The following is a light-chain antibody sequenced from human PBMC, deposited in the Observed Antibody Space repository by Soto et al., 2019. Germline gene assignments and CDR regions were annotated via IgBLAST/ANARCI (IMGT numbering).Light chain of an antibody. Sequence: QSALTQPASVSGSPGQSITISCTGSSSDIGDYKYVSWYKHHPGKAPKLMIYDVSNRPSGVSNRFSGSKSGNTASLTISGLQAEDEADYYCSSYTSTNFVIFGGGTKPPS. CDR1: SSDIGDYKY. V-gene: IGLV2-14*03. CDR3: SSYTSTNFVI. CDR2: DVS. J-gene: IGLJ2*01.